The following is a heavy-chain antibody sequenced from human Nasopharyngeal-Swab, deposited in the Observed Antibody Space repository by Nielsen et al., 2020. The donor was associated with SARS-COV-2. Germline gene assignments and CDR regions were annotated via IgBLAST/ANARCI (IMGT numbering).Heavy chain of an antibody. J-gene: IGHJ6*02. V-gene: IGHV4-34*01. D-gene: IGHD2-2*01. Sequence: SETLSLTCAVYGGSFSGYYWSWIRQPPGKGLEWIGEINHSGSTNYNPSLKSRVTISVDTSKNQFSLTLSSVTAADTAVYYCARGDVVVPAAIYYYYYGMDVWGQGTTVTVSS. CDR1: GGSFSGYY. CDR3: ARGDVVVPAAIYYYYYGMDV. CDR2: INHSGST.